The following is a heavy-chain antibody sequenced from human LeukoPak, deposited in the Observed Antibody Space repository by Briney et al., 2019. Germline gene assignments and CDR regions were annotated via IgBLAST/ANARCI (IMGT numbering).Heavy chain of an antibody. V-gene: IGHV3-30*18. Sequence: RSGGSLRLSCAASGFTFSSYGMHWVRQAPGKGLEWVAVISYDGSNKYYADSVKGRFTTSRDNSKNTLYLQMNSLRAEDTAVYYCAKGEYCSGGSCYFPFDYWGQGTLVTASS. CDR2: ISYDGSNK. J-gene: IGHJ4*02. CDR3: AKGEYCSGGSCYFPFDY. CDR1: GFTFSSYG. D-gene: IGHD2-15*01.